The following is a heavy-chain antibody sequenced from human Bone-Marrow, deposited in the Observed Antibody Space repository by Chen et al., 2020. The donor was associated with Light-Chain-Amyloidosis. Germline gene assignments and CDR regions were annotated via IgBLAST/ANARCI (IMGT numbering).Heavy chain of an antibody. Sequence: QVQLVQSGAEVMKPGSSVKVSCKASGGTFSSYAISWVRQAPGQGLEWMGRIIPILGIANYAQKFQGRVTITADKSTSTAYMELSSLRSEDTAVYYCAGQYYYDSSGYYYFDYWGQGTLVTVSS. CDR3: AGQYYYDSSGYYYFDY. CDR1: GGTFSSYA. V-gene: IGHV1-69*04. CDR2: IIPILGIA. J-gene: IGHJ4*02. D-gene: IGHD3-22*01.